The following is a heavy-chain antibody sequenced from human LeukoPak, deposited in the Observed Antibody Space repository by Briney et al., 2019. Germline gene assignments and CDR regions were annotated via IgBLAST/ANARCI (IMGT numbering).Heavy chain of an antibody. D-gene: IGHD2-2*02. CDR2: IYYSGST. CDR1: GGSISSGDYS. CDR3: ARRYRGYLDY. V-gene: IGHV4-30-4*01. J-gene: IGHJ4*02. Sequence: KASQTLSLTCTVSGGSISSGDYSGSWVRKPPGKGLEWIGYIYYSGSTYYNPSLKSRVTISVDTSKNQFSLKLSSVTAADTAVYYCARRYRGYLDYWGQGTLVTVSS.